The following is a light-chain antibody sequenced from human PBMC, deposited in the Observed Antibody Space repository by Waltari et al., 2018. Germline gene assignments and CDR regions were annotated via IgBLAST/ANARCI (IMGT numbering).Light chain of an antibody. CDR3: QQYKNWRT. V-gene: IGKV3-15*01. CDR2: GAS. CDR1: QNITAR. J-gene: IGKJ1*01. Sequence: EILMTHSPATLSMSPGERATLSCRASQNITARLAWYQQKPGQAPRLLMFGASTRASGVRGRLSGSGSGTEFILTISSLQSEDSAIYYCQQYKNWRTFGQGTKVEIK.